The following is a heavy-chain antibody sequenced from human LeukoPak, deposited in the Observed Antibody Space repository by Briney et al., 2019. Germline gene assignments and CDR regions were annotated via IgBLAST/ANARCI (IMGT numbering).Heavy chain of an antibody. J-gene: IGHJ5*02. CDR1: GYTLTGLS. V-gene: IGHV1-24*01. Sequence: ASVKVSCKVPGYTLTGLSMHWVRQAPGKGLEWMGGFDPENGETIYAQKFQGRVTMTEDTSTDTAYMELSSLRSEDTAVYYCATGRVGYCSSTSCSYNWFDPWGQGTLLTVPS. CDR2: FDPENGET. CDR3: ATGRVGYCSSTSCSYNWFDP. D-gene: IGHD2-2*01.